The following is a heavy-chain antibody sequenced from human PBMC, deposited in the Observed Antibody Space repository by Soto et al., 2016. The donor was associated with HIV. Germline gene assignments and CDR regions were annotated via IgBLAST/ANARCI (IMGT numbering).Heavy chain of an antibody. Sequence: EVQLVEAGGGLVQPGRSLRLSCTSSGFSFDDYAMHWVRQVPGKGLEWVSGISWNSGNIGYADSVKGRFTISRDNTKNSLYLQMNSLRPEDTAFYYCVKDNSGWYYFDYWGQGTLVTVSS. CDR2: ISWNSGNI. CDR3: VKDNSGWYYFDY. D-gene: IGHD6-19*01. V-gene: IGHV3-9*01. J-gene: IGHJ4*02. CDR1: GFSFDDYA.